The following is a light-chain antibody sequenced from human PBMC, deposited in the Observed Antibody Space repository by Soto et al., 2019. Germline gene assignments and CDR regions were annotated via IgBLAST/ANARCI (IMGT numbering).Light chain of an antibody. J-gene: IGKJ4*01. CDR2: GAS. CDR3: EQSNSYPLT. CDR1: QGIGSN. V-gene: IGKV1-9*01. Sequence: IQLPQSPSSLSASGGDRVTITCRASQGIGSNLAWYLQKPCEAPKLLVYGASTLQGGVPSRFGGTGSGTLFTLTITSLQPEDVAKYFDEQSNSYPLTFGGGTKVEIK.